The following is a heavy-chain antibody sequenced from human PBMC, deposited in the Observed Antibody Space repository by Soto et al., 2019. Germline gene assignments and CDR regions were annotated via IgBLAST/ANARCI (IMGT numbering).Heavy chain of an antibody. J-gene: IGHJ4*02. CDR2: ISGSGGST. D-gene: IGHD3-3*01. V-gene: IGHV3-23*01. Sequence: GGSLRLSCAASGFTFSSYAMSWVRQAPGKGLEWVSAISGSGGSTYYADSVKGRFTISRDNSKNTLYLQMNSLRAEDTAVYYCAKDLDPATIFGVVIPFDYWGQGTLVTVSS. CDR1: GFTFSSYA. CDR3: AKDLDPATIFGVVIPFDY.